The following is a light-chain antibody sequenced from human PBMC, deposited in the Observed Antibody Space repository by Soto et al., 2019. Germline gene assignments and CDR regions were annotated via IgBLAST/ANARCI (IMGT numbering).Light chain of an antibody. J-gene: IGLJ1*01. CDR3: SSYTSSSTPYV. Sequence: QSALTQPASVSGSPGQSITISCTGTSSDVDGHNYVSWYQQHPGKAPKLMIYDVSNRPSGVSNRFSGSKSGNTASLTISGLQAEDEADYYCSSYTSSSTPYVFGTGTKVTVL. CDR1: SSDVDGHNY. CDR2: DVS. V-gene: IGLV2-14*01.